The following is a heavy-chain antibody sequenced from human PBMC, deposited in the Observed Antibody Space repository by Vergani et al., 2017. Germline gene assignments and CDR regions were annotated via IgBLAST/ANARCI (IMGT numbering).Heavy chain of an antibody. CDR1: EFTFSNYA. Sequence: EVQLLASGGGLVQPGGSLRLTCAASEFTFSNYAMNWVRQAPGKGLEWVSGISGSGVSAYYTDSVKGRFTISRDNSKNMLFLQMNNLRTEDTAIYYCAKQYFVAGNYRFDYWGQGTLVTVSS. CDR2: ISGSGVSA. J-gene: IGHJ4*02. CDR3: AKQYFVAGNYRFDY. V-gene: IGHV3-23*01. D-gene: IGHD3-9*01.